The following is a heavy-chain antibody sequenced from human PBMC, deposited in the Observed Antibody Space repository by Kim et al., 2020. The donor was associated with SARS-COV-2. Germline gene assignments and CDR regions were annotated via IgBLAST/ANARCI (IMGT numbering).Heavy chain of an antibody. CDR3: QAHCSSTSCFASIH. Sequence: GGSLRLSCAASGFTFSSYGMHWVRQAPGKGLEWVAVIWYDGSNKYYADSVKGRFTISRHNSKNTLYLQMSSLRAEGTAVYYCQAHCSSTSCFASIHWGQGTLVTVSS. CDR2: IWYDGSNK. CDR1: GFTFSSYG. D-gene: IGHD2-2*01. J-gene: IGHJ4*02. V-gene: IGHV3-33*01.